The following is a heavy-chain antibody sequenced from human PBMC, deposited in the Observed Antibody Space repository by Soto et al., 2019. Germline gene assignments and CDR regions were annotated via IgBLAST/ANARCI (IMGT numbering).Heavy chain of an antibody. CDR2: MSHIGSV. D-gene: IGHD6-19*01. J-gene: IGHJ4*02. V-gene: IGHV4-4*02. CDR3: ARSLGWYAIDY. Sequence: QVLLQESGPGLVPPSGTLSLSCVVSGVSIGSNYYWGWVRQPPGKGLEWLGDMSHIGSVNYNTSLKSRVTISMDKSQNQFSLKLNSVTAADTAVYYCARSLGWYAIDYWGQGTLVIVSS. CDR1: GVSIGSNYY.